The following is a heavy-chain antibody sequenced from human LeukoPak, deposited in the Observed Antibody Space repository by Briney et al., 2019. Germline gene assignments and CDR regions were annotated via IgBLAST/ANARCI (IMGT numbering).Heavy chain of an antibody. D-gene: IGHD5/OR15-5a*01. V-gene: IGHV5-51*01. Sequence: GESLKISCKGSGYSFTSYWIGWVRQMPGKGLEWMGVIYLGDSDTRYSPSFQGQVTISADKSISTAYLQWSSLRASDTAMYYCATSVSDYYYYYGMDVWGQGTTVTVSS. CDR2: IYLGDSDT. J-gene: IGHJ6*02. CDR3: ATSVSDYYYYYGMDV. CDR1: GYSFTSYW.